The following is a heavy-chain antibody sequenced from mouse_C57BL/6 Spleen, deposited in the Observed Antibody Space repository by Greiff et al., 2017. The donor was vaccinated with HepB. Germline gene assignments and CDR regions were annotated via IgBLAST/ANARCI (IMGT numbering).Heavy chain of an antibody. V-gene: IGHV1-4*01. D-gene: IGHD6-1*01. Sequence: QVQLQQSGAELARPGASVKMSCKASGYTFTSYTMHWVKQRPGQGLEWIGYINPSSGYTKYNQKFKDKATLTADKSSSTAYMQLSSLTSEDSAVYYCAREKANYWYFDVWGTGTTVTVSS. CDR1: GYTFTSYT. CDR3: AREKANYWYFDV. CDR2: INPSSGYT. J-gene: IGHJ1*03.